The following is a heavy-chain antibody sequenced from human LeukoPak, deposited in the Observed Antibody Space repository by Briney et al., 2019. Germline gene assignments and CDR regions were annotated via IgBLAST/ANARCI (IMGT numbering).Heavy chain of an antibody. J-gene: IGHJ3*02. CDR1: GYTFTNYY. V-gene: IGHV1-46*01. D-gene: IGHD2-8*01. CDR2: ISPSGSST. CDR3: AGGTTNTKGAFDM. Sequence: ASVKVSCKASGYTFTNYYIHWVRQAPGQGLEWMGMISPSGSSTSYAQNFQGRVTMTRDTSTSTVYMELSSLRSEDTAVYYCAGGTTNTKGAFDMWGQGTMVTVSS.